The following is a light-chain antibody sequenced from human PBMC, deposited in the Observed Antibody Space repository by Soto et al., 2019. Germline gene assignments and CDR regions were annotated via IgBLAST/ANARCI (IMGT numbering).Light chain of an antibody. CDR1: QTVFYGINKKNY. CDR2: WAS. J-gene: IGKJ4*01. Sequence: DIVMTQSPDSLAVSLGVRATMHCKSSQTVFYGINKKNYLAWYQHKPGQPPKLLIYWASTRESGVPDRFSGSGSGTDFTLTINSLQAEDVAVYYCQQSYSPPLTFGGGTKVEIK. V-gene: IGKV4-1*01. CDR3: QQSYSPPLT.